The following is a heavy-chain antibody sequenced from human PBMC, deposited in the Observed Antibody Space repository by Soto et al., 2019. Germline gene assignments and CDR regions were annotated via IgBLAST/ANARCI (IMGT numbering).Heavy chain of an antibody. CDR1: GGSVSSGSYY. CDR2: LYYSGST. Sequence: SETLSLTCTVSGGSVSSGSYYWSWIRQPPGKGLEWIGYLYYSGSTNYNPSLKSRVTISVDTSKNQFSLKLSSVTAADTAVYYCATATGAVAGPRYYGMDVWGQGTTVTVSS. V-gene: IGHV4-61*01. J-gene: IGHJ6*02. D-gene: IGHD6-19*01. CDR3: ATATGAVAGPRYYGMDV.